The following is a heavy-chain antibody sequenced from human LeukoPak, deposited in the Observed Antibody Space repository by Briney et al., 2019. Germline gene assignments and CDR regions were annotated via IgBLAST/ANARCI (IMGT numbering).Heavy chain of an antibody. V-gene: IGHV3-21*01. CDR2: ISSSSSYI. CDR3: ARDLLLWFRELEAFDI. Sequence: PGGSLRLSCAASGFTFSSYSMNWVRQAPGKGLEWVSSISSSSSYIYYADSVKGRFTISRDNAKNSLYLQMNSLRAEDTAVYYCARDLLLWFRELEAFDIWGQGTMVTVSS. CDR1: GFTFSSYS. J-gene: IGHJ3*02. D-gene: IGHD3-10*01.